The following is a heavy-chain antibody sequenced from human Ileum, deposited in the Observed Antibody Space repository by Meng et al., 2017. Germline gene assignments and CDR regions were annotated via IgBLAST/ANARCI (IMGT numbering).Heavy chain of an antibody. D-gene: IGHD2-15*01. Sequence: QVQLQESGPGLLKSSQTLSLTCTVSGGSISIGDYYWSWVRQPPGKGLEWIGYIYYSGSTYYNPSLKSRAIMSVDTSKNHFFLKLSSVTAADTAVYYCARDRGGSYYFDYWGQGTLVTVSS. CDR2: IYYSGST. CDR3: ARDRGGSYYFDY. CDR1: GGSISIGDYY. V-gene: IGHV4-30-4*01. J-gene: IGHJ4*02.